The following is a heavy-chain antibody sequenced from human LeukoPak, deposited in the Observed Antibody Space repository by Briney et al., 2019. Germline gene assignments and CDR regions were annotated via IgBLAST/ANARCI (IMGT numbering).Heavy chain of an antibody. V-gene: IGHV3-23*01. CDR2: ISGSGGST. CDR1: GFTFSSYA. Sequence: GGSLRLSCAASGFTFSSYAISWVRQAPAKALECVSGISGSGGSTYYADSVKGRFTISRDNSKNTLYLQMNRPRAEDTAVYYCAKNAGYSYANAFDIWGQGTMVSVSS. D-gene: IGHD5-18*01. J-gene: IGHJ3*02. CDR3: AKNAGYSYANAFDI.